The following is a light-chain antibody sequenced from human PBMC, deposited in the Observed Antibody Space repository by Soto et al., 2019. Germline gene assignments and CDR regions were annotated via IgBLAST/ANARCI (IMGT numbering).Light chain of an antibody. V-gene: IGKV1-5*03. J-gene: IGKJ3*01. Sequence: DIQMTQSPSSLSASVGDRVTITCRASQIINTWLAWYQQKPGKAPKLLIYRASNLVNGVPSRLSGSGSGTEFTLTISSLQPDDFSNYYCQQYETYSGTFGPGTKVDL. CDR3: QQYETYSGT. CDR1: QIINTW. CDR2: RAS.